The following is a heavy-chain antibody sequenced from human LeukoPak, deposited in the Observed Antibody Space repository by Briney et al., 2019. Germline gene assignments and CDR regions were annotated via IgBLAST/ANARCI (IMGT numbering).Heavy chain of an antibody. Sequence: GGSLRLSCAASGFTFDDYGMNWVRQAPGKGLEWVSGINWNGGNTGYADSVKGRFTISRDNAKNSLYLQMNSLRAEDTAVYYCARLITGYFDYWGQGTLVTVSS. V-gene: IGHV3-20*04. D-gene: IGHD1-14*01. J-gene: IGHJ4*02. CDR1: GFTFDDYG. CDR2: INWNGGNT. CDR3: ARLITGYFDY.